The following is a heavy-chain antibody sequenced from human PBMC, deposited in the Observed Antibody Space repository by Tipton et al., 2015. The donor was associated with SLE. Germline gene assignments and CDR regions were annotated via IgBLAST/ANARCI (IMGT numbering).Heavy chain of an antibody. D-gene: IGHD1-26*01. V-gene: IGHV3-48*03. Sequence: GSLRLSCAASGFTFSSYEMNWVRQAPGKGLEWVSYISSSGSTIYYADSVKGRFTISRDNAKNSLYLQMNSLRAEDTAVYYCARDQWELLHAFDIWGQGTMVTVSS. CDR2: ISSSGSTI. CDR3: ARDQWELLHAFDI. J-gene: IGHJ3*02. CDR1: GFTFSSYE.